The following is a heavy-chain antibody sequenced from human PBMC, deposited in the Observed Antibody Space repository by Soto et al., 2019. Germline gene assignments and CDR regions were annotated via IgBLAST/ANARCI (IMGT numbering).Heavy chain of an antibody. V-gene: IGHV1-3*05. D-gene: IGHD6-19*01. Sequence: QVQLVQSGAEEKKPGASLKASCKASGYTFTGYAMHWVRQAPGQRLEWMGWINAGNGNTKYAQKFQGRVTITRDTSASTAYMELSSLRSEDTAVYYCARAVAVAADLDDWGQGTQATVSA. CDR3: ARAVAVAADLDD. CDR1: GYTFTGYA. J-gene: IGHJ4*02. CDR2: INAGNGNT.